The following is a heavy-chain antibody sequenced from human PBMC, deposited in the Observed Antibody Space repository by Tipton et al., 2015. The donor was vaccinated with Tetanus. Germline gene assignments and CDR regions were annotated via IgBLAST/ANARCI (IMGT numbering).Heavy chain of an antibody. D-gene: IGHD3-22*01. CDR2: VYYTGST. CDR3: ARVVRDYYYGMDA. CDR1: GGSMSTYY. V-gene: IGHV4-59*01. J-gene: IGHJ6*02. Sequence: TLSLTCTVSGGSMSTYYWSWIRQPPGKGLEWIGYVYYTGSTDYNPSLKSRVTISVDTSKSQFSLRLTSVTAADTAVYYCARVVRDYYYGMDAWGQGTTVTVSS.